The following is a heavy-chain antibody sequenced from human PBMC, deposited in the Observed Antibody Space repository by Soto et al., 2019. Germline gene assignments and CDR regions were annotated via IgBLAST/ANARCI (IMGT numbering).Heavy chain of an antibody. D-gene: IGHD6-19*01. V-gene: IGHV7-4-1*01. CDR3: ARDPLYSSGWYRYYYYYGMDV. Sequence: RASVKVSCKASGYTFTSYAMNWVRQAPGQGLEWMGWINTNTGNPTYAQGFTGRFVFSLDTSVSTAYLQICSLKAEDTAVYYCARDPLYSSGWYRYYYYYGMDVWGQGTTVTVSS. CDR1: GYTFTSYA. J-gene: IGHJ6*02. CDR2: INTNTGNP.